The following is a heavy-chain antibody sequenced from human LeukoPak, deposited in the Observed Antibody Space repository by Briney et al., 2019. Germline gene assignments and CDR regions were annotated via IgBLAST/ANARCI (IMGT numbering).Heavy chain of an antibody. J-gene: IGHJ4*02. V-gene: IGHV4-39*01. D-gene: IGHD5-12*01. CDR1: GGSISSSSYY. Sequence: SETLSLTCTVSGGSISSSSYYWGWIRQPPGKGLEWIGSIYYSGSTYYNPSLKSRVTISVDTSKNQFSLKLSSVTAADTAVYYCAMVPSGYGIVNFDYWGQGTLVTVSS. CDR3: AMVPSGYGIVNFDY. CDR2: IYYSGST.